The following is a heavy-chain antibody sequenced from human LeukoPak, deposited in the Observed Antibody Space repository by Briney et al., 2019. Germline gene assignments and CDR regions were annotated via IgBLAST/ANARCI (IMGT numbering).Heavy chain of an antibody. V-gene: IGHV3-74*01. J-gene: IGHJ5*02. D-gene: IGHD3-10*01. CDR3: ARDTIWFGEPTPTWFDP. CDR2: INTDGSST. Sequence: GGSLRLSCAAFGFTFSSYWMHWVRQAPGKGLVWVSRINTDGSSTSYADSVKGRFTISRDNAKNTLYLQMNSLRAEDTAVYYFARDTIWFGEPTPTWFDPRGQGTRVTVSS. CDR1: GFTFSSYW.